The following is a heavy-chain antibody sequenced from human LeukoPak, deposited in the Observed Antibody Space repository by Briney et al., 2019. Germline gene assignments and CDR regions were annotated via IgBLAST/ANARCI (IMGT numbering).Heavy chain of an antibody. D-gene: IGHD2-2*01. J-gene: IGHJ4*02. CDR1: GFTFSNYE. V-gene: IGHV3-48*03. Sequence: GGSLRLSCAASGFTFSNYEINWVRQAPGKWLEWVSYISNSGSAIYYADSVKGRFTISRDNAKNSLYLQMNSLRAEDTAVYYCSRVGGGCSTTSCPDYWGQGTLVAVSS. CDR2: ISNSGSAI. CDR3: SRVGGGCSTTSCPDY.